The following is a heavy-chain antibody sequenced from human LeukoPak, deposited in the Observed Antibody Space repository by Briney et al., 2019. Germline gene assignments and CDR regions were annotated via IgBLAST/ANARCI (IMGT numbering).Heavy chain of an antibody. CDR1: GFTFTTYA. V-gene: IGHV3-23*01. CDR2: ISSSGVST. CDR3: AKGAYGDYDY. Sequence: PGGSLRLSCAASGFTFTTYAMSWVRQAPGKGLEWVSAISSSGVSTYYADSVKGRFTISRDNSKNTLYLQMNSLRAEDTAAYYCAKGAYGDYDYWGQGTLVTVSS. J-gene: IGHJ4*02. D-gene: IGHD4-17*01.